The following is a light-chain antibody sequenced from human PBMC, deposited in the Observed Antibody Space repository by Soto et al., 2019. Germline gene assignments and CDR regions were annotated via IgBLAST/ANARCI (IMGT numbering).Light chain of an antibody. V-gene: IGKV1-39*01. CDR1: QSIANF. J-gene: IGKJ1*01. CDR3: QQSYSSSEWT. CDR2: AAS. Sequence: DIQMTQSPSSLSASIGDRVIITCRASQSIANFLNWYQQKSGRAPKLLISAASHLQSGVPSRFTGSGSGTDFTLTISSLQREDFATYYCQQSYSSSEWTFGQGTKVDIK.